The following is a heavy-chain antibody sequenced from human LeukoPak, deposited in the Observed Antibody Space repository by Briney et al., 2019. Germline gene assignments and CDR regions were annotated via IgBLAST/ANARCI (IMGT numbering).Heavy chain of an antibody. Sequence: NPSETLSLTCTVSGGSISSYYWSWIRQPPGKGLEWIGYIYYSGSTNYNPSLKSRVTISVDTSKNQFSLKLSSVTAADTAVYYCARETAVPVFIDYAPEDYWGQGTLVTVSS. J-gene: IGHJ4*02. CDR2: IYYSGST. CDR3: ARETAVPVFIDYAPEDY. CDR1: GGSISSYY. D-gene: IGHD4-17*01. V-gene: IGHV4-59*01.